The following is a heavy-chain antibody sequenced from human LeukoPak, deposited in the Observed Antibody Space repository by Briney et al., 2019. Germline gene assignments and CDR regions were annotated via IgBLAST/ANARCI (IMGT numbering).Heavy chain of an antibody. CDR3: AAISSTASGYDCFDS. V-gene: IGHV1-24*01. D-gene: IGHD5-12*01. J-gene: IGHJ4*02. Sequence: ALGKVSRALSGSLVGPLVVTRVAESAGTGLEWMGGFVPEDGKTIYAQNFPGRVTMTEDTSTDTAYMELSSLRSEDTALYFCAAISSTASGYDCFDSWGQGALVT. CDR1: GSLVGPLV. CDR2: FVPEDGKT.